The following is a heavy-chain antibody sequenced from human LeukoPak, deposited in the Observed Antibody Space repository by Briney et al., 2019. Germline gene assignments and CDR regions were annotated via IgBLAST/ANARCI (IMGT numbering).Heavy chain of an antibody. CDR1: GFTFSRHW. CDR2: IKPDGSEK. J-gene: IGHJ4*02. D-gene: IGHD1-20*01. Sequence: GGSLRLSCAASGFTFSRHWMSWVRQAPGKGLEWVAKIKPDGSEKYYVDSVKGRFTVSRDNAETSLYLQMNSLRADDTAVYYCRREFNWNFDCWGQGTLVTVSS. CDR3: RREFNWNFDC. V-gene: IGHV3-7*01.